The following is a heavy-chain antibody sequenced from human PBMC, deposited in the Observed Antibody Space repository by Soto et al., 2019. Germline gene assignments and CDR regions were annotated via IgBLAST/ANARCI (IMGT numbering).Heavy chain of an antibody. CDR1: GFTFSSYE. Sequence: PVGSLRLSCAASGFTFSSYEMNWVRQAPGKGLEWVSYISSSGSTIYYADSVKGRFTISRDNAKNSLYLQMNSLRAEDTAVYYCATDIVATIGSAWGQGTLVTVSS. J-gene: IGHJ5*02. CDR3: ATDIVATIGSA. V-gene: IGHV3-48*03. D-gene: IGHD5-12*01. CDR2: ISSSGSTI.